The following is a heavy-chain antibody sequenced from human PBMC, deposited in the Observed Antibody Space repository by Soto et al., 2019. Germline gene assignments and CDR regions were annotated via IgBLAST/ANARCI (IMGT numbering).Heavy chain of an antibody. J-gene: IGHJ5*02. CDR1: GFTIHDYA. D-gene: IGHD6-19*01. CDR2: ISGSSDSI. Sequence: EMQLVDSGGGLVQRGRSLRLSCTASGFTIHDYAMHWVRQAPGKGLEWVSGISGSSDSIGYADSVKGRFTISRDNAKNSLYLQMNSLRPEDTAFYYCAKDKGSVWYSGRFDPWGQGTLVTVSS. CDR3: AKDKGSVWYSGRFDP. V-gene: IGHV3-9*01.